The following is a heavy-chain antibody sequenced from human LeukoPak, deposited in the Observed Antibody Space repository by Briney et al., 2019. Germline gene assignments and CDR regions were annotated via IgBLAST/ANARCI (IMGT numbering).Heavy chain of an antibody. CDR1: GGSFSSHY. Sequence: SETLSLTCTVSGGSFSSHYWTWIRQPPGKGLEWIGYISYSGSTNYNPSLKSRVTISVDTSKNQFSLKLSSVTAADTAVYYCARGYSSSSSSWGQGTLVTVSS. CDR3: ARGYSSSSSS. D-gene: IGHD6-6*01. J-gene: IGHJ4*02. CDR2: ISYSGST. V-gene: IGHV4-59*11.